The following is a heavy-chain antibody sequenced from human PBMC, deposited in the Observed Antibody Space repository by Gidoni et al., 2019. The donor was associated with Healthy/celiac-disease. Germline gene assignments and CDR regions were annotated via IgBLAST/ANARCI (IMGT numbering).Heavy chain of an antibody. J-gene: IGHJ4*02. V-gene: IGHV4-39*07. CDR1: GGSISSSSYY. CDR3: ARARRGGGLFDY. D-gene: IGHD2-15*01. CDR2: IYYSGST. Sequence: QLQLQASGPGLVKPSETLSLTCTVAGGSISSSSYYWGWIRQPPGKGLEWIGSIYYSGSTYYNPSLKSRVTISVDTSKNQFSLKLSSVTAADTAVYYCARARRGGGLFDYWGQGTLVTVSS.